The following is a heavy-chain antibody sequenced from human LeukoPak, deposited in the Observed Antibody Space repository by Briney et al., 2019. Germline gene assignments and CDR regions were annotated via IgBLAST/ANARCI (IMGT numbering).Heavy chain of an antibody. CDR3: ARVTCSGGSCYPFHAFDI. J-gene: IGHJ3*02. D-gene: IGHD2-15*01. CDR1: GYTFTGYY. CDR2: INPNSGGT. V-gene: IGHV1-2*02. Sequence: GASVKVSCKASGYTFTGYYMHWVRQAPGQGLEWMGWINPNSGGTNYAQKFQGRVTMTRDTSISTAYMELSRLRSDDTAVYYCARVTCSGGSCYPFHAFDIWGQGTMVTVSS.